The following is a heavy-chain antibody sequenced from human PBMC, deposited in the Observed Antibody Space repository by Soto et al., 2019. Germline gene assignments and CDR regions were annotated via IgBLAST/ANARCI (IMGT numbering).Heavy chain of an antibody. CDR2: VYYSGST. Sequence: PSETMSVRWTVAGGSSGSYYWSWIRQPPRKGLEWIGYVYYSGSTNYNPLLKSRVTIAVDTSTHQLSLKQSSVTAADSAVYYCARAAASKKKYYEDSSGYYFAYWRQGTLVTVSS. D-gene: IGHD3-22*01. CDR3: ARAAASKKKYYEDSSGYYFAY. CDR1: GGSSGSYY. V-gene: IGHV4-59*01. J-gene: IGHJ4*02.